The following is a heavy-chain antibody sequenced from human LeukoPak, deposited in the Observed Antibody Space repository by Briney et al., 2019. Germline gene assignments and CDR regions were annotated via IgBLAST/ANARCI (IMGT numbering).Heavy chain of an antibody. CDR2: ISYDGSNK. CDR1: GFTFSSYG. V-gene: IGHV3-30*18. CDR3: AKESQVLRYFDWLSSFDY. J-gene: IGHJ4*02. Sequence: SGGSLRLSCAASGFTFSSYGMHWVRQAPGKGLEWVAVISYDGSNKYYADSVKGRFTISRDNSKNTLYLQMNSLRAEDTAVYYCAKESQVLRYFDWLSSFDYWGQGTLVTVSS. D-gene: IGHD3-9*01.